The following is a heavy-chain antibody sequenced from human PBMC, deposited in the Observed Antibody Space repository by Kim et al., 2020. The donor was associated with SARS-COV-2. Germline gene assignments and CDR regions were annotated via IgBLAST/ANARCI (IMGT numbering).Heavy chain of an antibody. CDR1: GGSFSGYY. CDR2: INHSGST. D-gene: IGHD3-10*01. V-gene: IGHV4-34*01. CDR3: ARGAGTTLFYYYYYGMDV. J-gene: IGHJ6*02. Sequence: SETLSLTCAVYGGSFSGYYWSWIRQPPGKGLEWIGEINHSGSTNYNPSLKSRVTISVDTSKNQFFLKLSSVTAADTAVYYCARGAGTTLFYYYYYGMDVWGQGTTVTVSS.